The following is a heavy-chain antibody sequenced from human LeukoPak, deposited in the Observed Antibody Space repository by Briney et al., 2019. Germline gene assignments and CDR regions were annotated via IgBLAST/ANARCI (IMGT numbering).Heavy chain of an antibody. J-gene: IGHJ3*02. Sequence: ASVKVSCKTSGYTFTTCAVHWVRQAPGQRLEWMGWIHADSGNTKYSQKLQGRVAIARDTSASTIYMELTSLRIEDTAVYYCTIGLAGDWDAFDIWGLGTMVTVSS. CDR1: GYTFTTCA. CDR2: IHADSGNT. D-gene: IGHD6-19*01. V-gene: IGHV1-3*01. CDR3: TIGLAGDWDAFDI.